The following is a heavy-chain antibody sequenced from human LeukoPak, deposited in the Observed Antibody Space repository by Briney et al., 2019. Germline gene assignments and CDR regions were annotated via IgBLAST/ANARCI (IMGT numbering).Heavy chain of an antibody. CDR2: IYRSGTT. CDR3: SRLGPAAGAPKVSWFDP. V-gene: IGHV4-38-2*02. J-gene: IGHJ5*02. CDR1: AYSISDGWV. D-gene: IGHD1-26*01. Sequence: PSGTLSLTCTVSAYSISDGWVWGMIRQPPGKGLEWIGSIYRSGTTYYNPSLKSRVTMSVDTSNNQFSLKLTSVTAADTAMYYCSRLGPAAGAPKVSWFDPWGQVTLVTVSS.